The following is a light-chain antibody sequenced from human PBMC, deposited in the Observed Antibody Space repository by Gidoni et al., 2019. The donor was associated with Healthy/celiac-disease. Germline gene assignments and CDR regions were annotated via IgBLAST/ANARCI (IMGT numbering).Light chain of an antibody. CDR3: QAWDSSTVV. V-gene: IGLV3-1*01. J-gene: IGLJ2*01. CDR1: KLGDKY. CDR2: QDS. Sequence: YALTQPPSVSVSPGQTASITCSGDKLGDKYACWYQQKPGQSPVLVIYQDSKRPSGIPERFSGSNSGNTATLTISGTQAMDEADYYCQAWDSSTVVFGGGTKLTVL.